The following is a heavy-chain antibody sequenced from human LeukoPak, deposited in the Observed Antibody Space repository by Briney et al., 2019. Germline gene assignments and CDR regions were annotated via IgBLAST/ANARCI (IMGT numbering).Heavy chain of an antibody. CDR2: ISSSSSTI. J-gene: IGHJ6*02. CDR1: GFTFSSYS. CDR3: ARSGATSYYYYGMDV. Sequence: GGSLRLSCAASGFTFSSYSMNWVRQAPGKGLEWVSYISSSSSTIYYADSVKGRFTISRDNAKNSLYLQMNSLRAEDTAVYYCARSGATSYYYYGMDVWGQGTTVTVSS. V-gene: IGHV3-48*04. D-gene: IGHD1-26*01.